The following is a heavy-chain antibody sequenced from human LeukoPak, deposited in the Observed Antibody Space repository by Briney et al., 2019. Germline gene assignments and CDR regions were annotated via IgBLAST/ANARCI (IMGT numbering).Heavy chain of an antibody. D-gene: IGHD2-15*01. CDR2: IYYSGTT. CDR1: GGSISIHY. V-gene: IGHV4-59*11. Sequence: SETLSLTCTLSGGSISIHYWSCIRPPPGKGREWIGYIYYSGTTNFNPALQSRVTISVDTSQCQFSLQRSSVTAADTAVYYCARPLPQARMCSVGGCYRSAWFDPWGQGALVTVSS. J-gene: IGHJ5*02. CDR3: ARPLPQARMCSVGGCYRSAWFDP.